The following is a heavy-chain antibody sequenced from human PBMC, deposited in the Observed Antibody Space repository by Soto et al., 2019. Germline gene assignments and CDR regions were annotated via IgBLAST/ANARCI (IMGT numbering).Heavy chain of an antibody. CDR3: ARIYFGVGGMDV. CDR2: IRSKDYGGTT. CDR1: GFTFGDYG. Sequence: SLRLSCTASGFTFGDYGLSWVRQAPGKGLEWVSFIRSKDYGGTTEYAASVKGRFTVSRDDSKSIVYLQMNSLKIEATAIYYCARIYFGVGGMDVWGQATTVTVSS. V-gene: IGHV3-49*04. J-gene: IGHJ6*01. D-gene: IGHD3-10*01.